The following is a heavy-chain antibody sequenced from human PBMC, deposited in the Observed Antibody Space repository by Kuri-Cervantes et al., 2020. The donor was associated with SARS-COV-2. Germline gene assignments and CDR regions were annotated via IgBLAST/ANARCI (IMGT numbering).Heavy chain of an antibody. D-gene: IGHD3-16*01. CDR1: GGSISSSSYY. J-gene: IGHJ2*01. CDR3: ARDWGPMLAHYWYFDL. Sequence: SETLSLTCTVSGGSISSSSYYWGWIRQPPGKGLEWIGSIYYSGSTYYNPSLKSRVTISVDTSKNQFSLKLSSVAAADTAVYYCARDWGPMLAHYWYFDLWGRGTLVTVSS. V-gene: IGHV4-39*02. CDR2: IYYSGST.